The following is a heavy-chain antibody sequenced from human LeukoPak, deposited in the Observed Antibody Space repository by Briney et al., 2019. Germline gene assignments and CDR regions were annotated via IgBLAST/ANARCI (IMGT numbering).Heavy chain of an antibody. Sequence: SVKVSCKASGGTLSCYAISWVRQAPGQGLEWMGRIMPILGIANYAQKFQGRVTITADKSTSTAYMELSSLRSEDTAVYYCASGFAPRGVIITSTYYFDYWGQGTLVTVSS. J-gene: IGHJ4*02. CDR1: GGTLSCYA. CDR2: IMPILGIA. D-gene: IGHD3-10*01. CDR3: ASGFAPRGVIITSTYYFDY. V-gene: IGHV1-69*04.